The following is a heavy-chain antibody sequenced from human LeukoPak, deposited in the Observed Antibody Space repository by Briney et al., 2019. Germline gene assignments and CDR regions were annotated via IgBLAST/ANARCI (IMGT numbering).Heavy chain of an antibody. V-gene: IGHV4-39*07. J-gene: IGHJ6*03. CDR1: GGSISSSSYY. CDR3: ARGKITVTSKPKYYYYYYMDV. Sequence: PSETLSLTCTVSGGSISSSSYYWGWIRQPPGKGLEWIGSIHYSGSTNYNPSLKSRVTISVDTSKNQFSLKLSSVTAADTAVYYCARGKITVTSKPKYYYYYYMDVWGKGTTVTVSS. D-gene: IGHD4-11*01. CDR2: IHYSGST.